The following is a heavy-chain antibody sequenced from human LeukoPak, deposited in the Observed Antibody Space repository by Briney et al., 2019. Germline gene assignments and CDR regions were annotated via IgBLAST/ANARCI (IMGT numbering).Heavy chain of an antibody. D-gene: IGHD6-13*01. CDR1: GDSINNYY. J-gene: IGHJ4*02. V-gene: IGHV4-59*08. CDR2: IYYSGST. Sequence: PSETLSLTCTVSGDSINNYYWSWIRQPPGKGLEWIGFIYYSGSTNYNPSLKSRVTISVDTSKNQFSLELSSVSAADTAVYYCARQGSRWLGTFDYWGQGTLVTVSS. CDR3: ARQGSRWLGTFDY.